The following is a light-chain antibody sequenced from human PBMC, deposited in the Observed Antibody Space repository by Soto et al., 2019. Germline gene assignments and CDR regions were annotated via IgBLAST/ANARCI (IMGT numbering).Light chain of an antibody. V-gene: IGKV3-15*01. Sequence: EIVMTQSPATLSVSPGERATLSCRASQSVSSNLAWYQQKAGQAPRLLIYGASTRATGIPARFSGSGSGTEFTLTISSLQSEDFAVYYCQQYNKWPPLTFGGGTKVEIK. CDR1: QSVSSN. J-gene: IGKJ4*01. CDR2: GAS. CDR3: QQYNKWPPLT.